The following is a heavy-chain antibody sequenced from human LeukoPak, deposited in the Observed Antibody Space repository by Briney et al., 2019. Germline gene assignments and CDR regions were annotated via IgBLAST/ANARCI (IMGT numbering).Heavy chain of an antibody. D-gene: IGHD4-23*01. CDR3: ARAYGGNSQYFQH. Sequence: PSETLSLTCTVSGGSISTFYWSWIRQPAGKGLEWIGRIHTGGNTNYNPSLKSRVTMSVDTSKNQFSLKLSSVTAADTAVYYCARAYGGNSQYFQHWGQGTLVTVSS. CDR2: IHTGGNT. J-gene: IGHJ1*01. V-gene: IGHV4-4*07. CDR1: GGSISTFY.